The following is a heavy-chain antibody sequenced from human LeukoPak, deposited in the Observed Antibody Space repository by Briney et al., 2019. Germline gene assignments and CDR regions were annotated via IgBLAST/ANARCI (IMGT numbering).Heavy chain of an antibody. Sequence: ASVTVSFTASGYTFTSYYMHWVRQAPGQGLEWMGIINPSGGSTSYAQKFQGRVTMTRDTSTSTVYMELSSLRSEDTAVYYCARDPSRVGYSSGRSSGPIDYWGQGTLVTVSS. J-gene: IGHJ4*02. V-gene: IGHV1-46*01. CDR2: INPSGGST. CDR1: GYTFTSYY. D-gene: IGHD6-19*01. CDR3: ARDPSRVGYSSGRSSGPIDY.